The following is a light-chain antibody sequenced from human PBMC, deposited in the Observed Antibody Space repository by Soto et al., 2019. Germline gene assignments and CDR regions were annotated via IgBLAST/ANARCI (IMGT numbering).Light chain of an antibody. Sequence: IVMTQSPATLSVSPGERTTLSCRASQHIRTSLAWYQQKPGQAPRLLIYGASTRATGIPARFSGSGSGTDFTLTISGLQSEDFAVYYCQQYNDWPPYTFGQGTKLDIK. CDR2: GAS. CDR1: QHIRTS. J-gene: IGKJ2*01. V-gene: IGKV3-15*01. CDR3: QQYNDWPPYT.